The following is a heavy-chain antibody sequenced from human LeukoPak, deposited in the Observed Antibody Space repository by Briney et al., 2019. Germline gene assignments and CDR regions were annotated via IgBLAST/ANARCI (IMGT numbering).Heavy chain of an antibody. CDR1: GDSVSSNSVA. Sequence: SQTLSLTCAISGDSVSSNSVAWNWIRQSPSRGLEWLGRTYCRSKWYNDYAVSVKSRITINPDPSKNQFSLQLNSVTPEDTAVYYCARTPSDTAMVGCWGQGTLVTVSS. J-gene: IGHJ4*02. V-gene: IGHV6-1*01. CDR2: TYCRSKWYN. D-gene: IGHD5-18*01. CDR3: ARTPSDTAMVGC.